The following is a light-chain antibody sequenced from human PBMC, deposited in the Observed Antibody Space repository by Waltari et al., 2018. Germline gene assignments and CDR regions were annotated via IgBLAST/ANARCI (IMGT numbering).Light chain of an antibody. J-gene: IGKJ3*01. Sequence: DIVLPQSPATLSLSPGERATLSCRASQSVSSYLAWYQQKPGQAPRLLIYDASNRATGIPARFSGSGSGTDFTLTISSLEPEDFAVYYCQQRSNWPLFTFGPGTKVDIK. V-gene: IGKV3-11*01. CDR3: QQRSNWPLFT. CDR1: QSVSSY. CDR2: DAS.